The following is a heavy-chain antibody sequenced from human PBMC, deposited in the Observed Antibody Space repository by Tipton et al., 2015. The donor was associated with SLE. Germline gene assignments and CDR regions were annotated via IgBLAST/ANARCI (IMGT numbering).Heavy chain of an antibody. Sequence: TLSLTCTVSGGSISSSYYWSWIRQPPGKGLEWIGYIYYSGSTNYNPSLKSRVTISVDTSKNQFSLKLSSVTAADTAVYYCARGGITIFGVVISPYYMDVWGKGTTVTVSS. CDR1: GGSISSSYY. CDR3: ARGGITIFGVVISPYYMDV. D-gene: IGHD3-3*01. V-gene: IGHV4-61*01. J-gene: IGHJ6*03. CDR2: IYYSGST.